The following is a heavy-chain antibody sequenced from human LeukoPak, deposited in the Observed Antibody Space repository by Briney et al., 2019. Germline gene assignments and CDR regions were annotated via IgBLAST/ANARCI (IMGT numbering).Heavy chain of an antibody. Sequence: PSETLSLTCAVSGGSISSYYWSWIRQPPGKGLEWIGYIYYSGSTNYNPSLKSRVTISIDTSKNQFSLNLSSVTAADTAVYYCARSERYSSGWYFYFDYWGQGTLVTVSS. CDR2: IYYSGST. CDR3: ARSERYSSGWYFYFDY. D-gene: IGHD6-19*01. CDR1: GGSISSYY. J-gene: IGHJ4*02. V-gene: IGHV4-59*01.